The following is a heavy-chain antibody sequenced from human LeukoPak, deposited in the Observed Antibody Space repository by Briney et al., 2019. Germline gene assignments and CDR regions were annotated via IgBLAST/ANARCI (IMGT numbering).Heavy chain of an antibody. J-gene: IGHJ4*02. CDR1: GFTFDDYG. Sequence: GGSLRLSRAASGFTFDDYGMGWVRQAPGKGLEWVSGINWNGGSTGYADSVKGRFTISRDNAKNSLYLQMNSLRAEDTALYYCARDGREGGGDDYWGQGTLVTVSS. V-gene: IGHV3-20*04. CDR2: INWNGGST. D-gene: IGHD3-16*01. CDR3: ARDGREGGGDDY.